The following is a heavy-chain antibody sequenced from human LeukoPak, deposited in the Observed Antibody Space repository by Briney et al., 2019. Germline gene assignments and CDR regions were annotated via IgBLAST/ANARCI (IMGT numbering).Heavy chain of an antibody. CDR1: GFTFSSYG. CDR2: IPYDGSNT. V-gene: IGHV3-30*02. CDR3: AKGHYYNILTGYSVRRGLDY. D-gene: IGHD3-9*01. Sequence: GGSLRLSCVASGFTFSSYGMHWVRQTPGKGLEWVAFIPYDGSNTYYADSVKGRFTISRDNSKNTLYLQMNSLRAEDTAVYYCAKGHYYNILTGYSVRRGLDYWGQGTLVTVSS. J-gene: IGHJ4*02.